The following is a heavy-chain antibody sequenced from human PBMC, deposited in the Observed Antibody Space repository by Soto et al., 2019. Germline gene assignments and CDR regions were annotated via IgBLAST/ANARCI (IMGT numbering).Heavy chain of an antibody. Sequence: EVQLVESGGGLVQPGGSLRLSCAASGFTFSSYEMNWVRQAPGKGLEWVSYISSSGSTIYYADSVKGRFTISRDNAKNSLYLQMNSLRAEDTAVYYCARLDLAGGGQDDAFDIWGQGTMVTVSS. CDR3: ARLDLAGGGQDDAFDI. J-gene: IGHJ3*02. V-gene: IGHV3-48*03. CDR1: GFTFSSYE. D-gene: IGHD3-3*01. CDR2: ISSSGSTI.